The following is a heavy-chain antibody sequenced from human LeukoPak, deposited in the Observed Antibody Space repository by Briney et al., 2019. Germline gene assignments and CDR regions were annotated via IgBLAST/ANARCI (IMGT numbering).Heavy chain of an antibody. V-gene: IGHV1-24*01. D-gene: IGHD6-19*01. CDR2: FHPEDGET. CDR3: ARGQWLGHDAFDI. J-gene: IGHJ3*02. CDR1: GYTVTELS. Sequence: GASVKVSCKVSGYTVTELSMHWVRQSPGKGLEWMGGFHPEDGETIYAQKFQGRVTMTEDTSTDTAYMELSSLRSEDTAVYYCARGQWLGHDAFDIWDLGTMVTVSS.